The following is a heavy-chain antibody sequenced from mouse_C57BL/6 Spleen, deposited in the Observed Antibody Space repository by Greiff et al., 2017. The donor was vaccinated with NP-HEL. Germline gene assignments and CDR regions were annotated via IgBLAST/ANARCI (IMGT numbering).Heavy chain of an antibody. Sequence: QVQLQQSGAELVRPGTSVKVSCKASGYAFTNYLIEWVKQRPGQGLEWIGVINPGSGGTNYNEKFKGKATLTADKSSSTAYMQLSSLTSEDSAVYFCAKGYYEDYFDYWGQGTTLTVSS. CDR3: AKGYYEDYFDY. CDR2: INPGSGGT. CDR1: GYAFTNYL. V-gene: IGHV1-54*01. J-gene: IGHJ2*01. D-gene: IGHD2-3*01.